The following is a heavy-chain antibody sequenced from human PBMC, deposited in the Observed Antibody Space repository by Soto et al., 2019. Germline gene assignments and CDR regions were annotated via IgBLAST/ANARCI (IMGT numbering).Heavy chain of an antibody. Sequence: QVQLVQSGAEVKKPGASVMVSCKASGYTFSSYYIHWVRQAPGQGLEWMGIINPSGGTTNYAQKFHGRVTMTRDTSTSTVYMELSSLRSEDTAVYYCAREWSGYDFWGQGTLVSVSS. CDR1: GYTFSSYY. J-gene: IGHJ4*02. D-gene: IGHD5-12*01. V-gene: IGHV1-46*03. CDR3: AREWSGYDF. CDR2: INPSGGTT.